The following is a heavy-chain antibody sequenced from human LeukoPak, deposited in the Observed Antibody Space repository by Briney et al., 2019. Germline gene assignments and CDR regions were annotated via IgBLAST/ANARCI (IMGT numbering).Heavy chain of an antibody. CDR1: GGSISSYY. V-gene: IGHV4-59*01. CDR3: ARTGGYCSSTSCYESRYYYYYYYMDV. Sequence: SETLSLTCTVSGGSISSYYWSWIRQPPGKGLEWIGHIYYSGSTNYNTSLKSRVTIFVNTCNNQFALKLSSVTAADTAVYYCARTGGYCSSTSCYESRYYYYYYYMDVWGKRPTVTVP. J-gene: IGHJ6*03. D-gene: IGHD2-2*03. CDR2: IYYSGST.